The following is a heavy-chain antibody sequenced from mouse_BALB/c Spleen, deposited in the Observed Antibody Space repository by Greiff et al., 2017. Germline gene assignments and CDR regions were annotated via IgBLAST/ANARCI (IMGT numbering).Heavy chain of an antibody. CDR3: ARWGYYGSSHYWYFDV. CDR2: ISYSGST. D-gene: IGHD1-1*01. J-gene: IGHJ1*01. V-gene: IGHV3-2*02. CDR1: GYSITSDYA. Sequence: EVQLVESGPGLVKPSQSLSLTCTVTGYSITSDYAWNWIRQFPGNKLEWMGYISYSGSTSYNPSLKSRISITRDASKNQFFLQLNSVTTEDTATYYCARWGYYGSSHYWYFDVWGAGTTVTVSS.